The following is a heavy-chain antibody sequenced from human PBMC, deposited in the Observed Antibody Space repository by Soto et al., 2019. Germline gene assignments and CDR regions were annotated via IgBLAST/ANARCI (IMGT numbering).Heavy chain of an antibody. V-gene: IGHV4-39*01. CDR1: NFSVLTSIYY. Sequence: TSETLSLTCTVSNFSVLTSIYYWAWIRQPPGKGLEWVGTVYYTGTTYYNPSLQSRVTISIDTSKNQFSLNLNSVTAADTAVYYCARNWNLALVPAAYFDSWGQGTLDTVST. CDR3: ARNWNLALVPAAYFDS. CDR2: VYYTGTT. J-gene: IGHJ4*02. D-gene: IGHD2-2*01.